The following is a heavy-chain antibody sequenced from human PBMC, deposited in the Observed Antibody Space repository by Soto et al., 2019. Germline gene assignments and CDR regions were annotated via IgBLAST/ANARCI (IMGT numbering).Heavy chain of an antibody. CDR1: GFTFSKYG. CDR2: ILHGGGDQ. CDR3: ARDDDRPDNGLEM. J-gene: IGHJ3*02. V-gene: IGHV3-33*05. Sequence: QVQLVESGGGVVQPGRSLRLSCAASGFTFSKYGMHWVRQAPGKGLEWVAVILHGGGDQRYGDSVKGQFTISRDNSKNTLYLQINSLRVEDTAVYYCARDDDRPDNGLEMWGQGTMVTVSS. D-gene: IGHD2-8*01.